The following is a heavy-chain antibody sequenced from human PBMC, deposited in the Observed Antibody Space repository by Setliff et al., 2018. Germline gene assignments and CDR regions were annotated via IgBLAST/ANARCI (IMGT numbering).Heavy chain of an antibody. CDR3: ARVDFTMLQGVLGQ. D-gene: IGHD3-10*01. CDR2: VSHSGST. Sequence: SETLSLTCAVYGGSFSNYYWSWIRQPPGKGLEWLGEVSHSGSTNYNPSLKSRVTMSVDTSKNQFSLKLNSVTAADTAVYYCARVDFTMLQGVLGQWGQGTLVTVSS. V-gene: IGHV4-34*01. CDR1: GGSFSNYY. J-gene: IGHJ1*01.